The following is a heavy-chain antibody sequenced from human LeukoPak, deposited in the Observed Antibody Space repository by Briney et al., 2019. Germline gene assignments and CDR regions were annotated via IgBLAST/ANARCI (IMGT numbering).Heavy chain of an antibody. CDR2: IYHSGST. V-gene: IGHV4-38-2*02. J-gene: IGHJ4*02. D-gene: IGHD3-10*01. CDR1: GYSISSGYY. CDR3: ARESLVRGLY. Sequence: SETLSLTCTVSGYSISSGYYWGWIRQPPGKVLELIGSIYHSGSTYYNPSLKSRVTIVVDTSKNHFSLKLAAFAAADAAVDYCARESLVRGLYWGQGTPVTVSS.